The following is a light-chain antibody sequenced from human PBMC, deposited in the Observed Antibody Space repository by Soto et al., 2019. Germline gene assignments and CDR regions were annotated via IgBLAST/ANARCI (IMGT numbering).Light chain of an antibody. CDR3: QQYDSSVYT. J-gene: IGKJ2*01. V-gene: IGKV3-20*01. CDR2: SAS. CDR1: QSLSSSY. Sequence: EIVLTQSPGTLSLSPGERATLSCRTSQSLSSSYLAWYQQKPGQAPRHLIYSASSRATGIPDTFRGSWSGTDFTLTINRVEPEEFAVYYCQQYDSSVYTCGQGTRLEIK.